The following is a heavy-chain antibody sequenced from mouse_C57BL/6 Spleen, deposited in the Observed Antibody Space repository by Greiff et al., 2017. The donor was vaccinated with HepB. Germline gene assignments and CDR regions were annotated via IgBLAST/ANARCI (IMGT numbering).Heavy chain of an antibody. CDR2: LDPSDSYT. J-gene: IGHJ3*01. V-gene: IGHV1-69*01. CDR3: ARSGVTTEGFAY. D-gene: IGHD1-1*01. CDR1: GYTFTSYW. Sequence: QVQLQQPGAELVMPGASVKLSCKASGYTFTSYWMHWVKQRPGQGLELIGELDPSDSYTNYNQKFKGKSTLTLDKSSSTAYMQLSSLTSEDSAVYYCARSGVTTEGFAYWGQGTLVTVSA.